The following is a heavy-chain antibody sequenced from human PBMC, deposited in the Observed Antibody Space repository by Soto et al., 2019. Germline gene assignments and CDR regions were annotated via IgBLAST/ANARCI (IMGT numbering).Heavy chain of an antibody. CDR3: TFYFDY. CDR2: ISSTTNYI. V-gene: IGHV3-21*06. J-gene: IGHJ4*02. CDR1: GFTFTRYS. D-gene: IGHD2-8*01. Sequence: PGGSLRLSCAASGFTFTRYSMNWVRQAPGKGLEWVSSISSTTNYIYYGDSMKGRFTISRDNAKNSLYLEMNSLRADCTNGVCYTFYFDYWGQGTLVTVSS.